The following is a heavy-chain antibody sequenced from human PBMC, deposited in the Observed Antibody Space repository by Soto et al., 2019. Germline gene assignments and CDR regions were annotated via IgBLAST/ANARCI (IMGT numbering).Heavy chain of an antibody. D-gene: IGHD3-22*01. CDR3: ARDLTYYHDSGADLDY. J-gene: IGHJ4*02. V-gene: IGHV1-69*12. Sequence: QVQLVQSGAEVKKPGSSVKVSCKVSGGNFSSYGISWVRQAPGQGLEWMGGIIPIFGTSNYAQKFQGRVTITADGSTSTAYMELSSLRSDDTAVYYCARDLTYYHDSGADLDYWGQGTLVTVSS. CDR1: GGNFSSYG. CDR2: IIPIFGTS.